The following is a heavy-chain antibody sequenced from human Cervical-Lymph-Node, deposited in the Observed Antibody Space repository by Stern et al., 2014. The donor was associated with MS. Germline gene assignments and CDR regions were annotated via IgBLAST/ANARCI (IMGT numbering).Heavy chain of an antibody. V-gene: IGHV1-2*06. CDR3: ARGYNYAYEY. CDR2: IIPSRGDT. J-gene: IGHJ4*02. Sequence: QLVQSGVEVKKPGASVKVSCKASGYTFTGYNMNWVRQAPGQGLDGMGRIIPSRGDTYYGQKFQGSVTMTTATSRDTAYMELSSLTFDDTALYYCARGYNYAYEYWGQGTLVTVSS. CDR1: GYTFTGYN. D-gene: IGHD5-18*01.